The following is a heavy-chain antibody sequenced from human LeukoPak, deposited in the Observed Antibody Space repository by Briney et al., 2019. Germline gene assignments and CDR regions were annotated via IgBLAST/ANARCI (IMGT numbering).Heavy chain of an antibody. CDR2: INHSGST. J-gene: IGHJ4*02. V-gene: IGHV4-34*01. D-gene: IGHD2-21*02. CDR3: ARGGFYCGGDCYVDY. CDR1: GGSFSPYY. Sequence: SETLSLTCAVYGGSFSPYYWSWIRQPPGKGLEWIGEINHSGSTNYNPSLKSRVTISVDTSKNQFSLRLSSVTAADTAVYFCARGGFYCGGDCYVDYWGQGTLVTVSS.